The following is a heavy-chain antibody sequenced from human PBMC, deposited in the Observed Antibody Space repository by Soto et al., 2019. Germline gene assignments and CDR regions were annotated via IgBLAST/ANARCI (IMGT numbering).Heavy chain of an antibody. CDR3: ARRPIVGATVMRAFDI. V-gene: IGHV4-39*01. CDR1: EGSIGRGDYD. J-gene: IGHJ3*02. Sequence: SETLSLTCTGSEGSIGRGDYDWGWIRQPPGNGLEWIGTVSYSRRTYYNLSLKSRVTISVDTPKNQFSLKLSSVTAADAAVYYFARRPIVGATVMRAFDIWGQGTMVT. CDR2: VSYSRRT. D-gene: IGHD1-26*01.